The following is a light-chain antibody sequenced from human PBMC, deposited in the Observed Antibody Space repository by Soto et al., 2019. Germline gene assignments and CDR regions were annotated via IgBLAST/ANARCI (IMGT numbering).Light chain of an antibody. CDR3: QSYDSSLSAVV. Sequence: QSVLTQPPSVSGAPGQRVTISCTGSSSNIGAGYDVHWYQQLPGTAPKLLIYGNGNRPSLVPDRFSGSKSGTSASLAITGLQAEDEADYYCQSYDSSLSAVVFGGGTKLTVL. V-gene: IGLV1-40*01. CDR2: GNG. J-gene: IGLJ2*01. CDR1: SSNIGAGYD.